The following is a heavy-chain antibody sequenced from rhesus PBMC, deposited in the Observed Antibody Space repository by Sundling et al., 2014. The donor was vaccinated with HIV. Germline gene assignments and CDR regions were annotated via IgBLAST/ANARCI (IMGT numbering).Heavy chain of an antibody. CDR1: GGSSSDSYY. CDR3: VRDNPARGIPPY. D-gene: IGHD5-42*01. CDR2: IYASGGRT. V-gene: IGHV4-106*01. J-gene: IGHJ4*01. Sequence: QVQLQESGPGLVKPSETLSLTCTVSGGSSSDSYYWTWIRQSPGKGLEWIGYIYASGGRTHYNPSLKSRVTISTDTSKNQFSLKLSYVTAADTAVYYCVRDNPARGIPPYWGQGVLVTVSS.